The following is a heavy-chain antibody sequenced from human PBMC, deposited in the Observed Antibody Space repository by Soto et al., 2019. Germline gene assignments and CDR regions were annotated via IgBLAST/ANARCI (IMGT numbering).Heavy chain of an antibody. CDR2: IHPSGQPI. V-gene: IGHV3-48*03. D-gene: IGHD1-26*01. Sequence: GGSLRLSCAVSGFTFGSSEIYFCGQAPGKGLEWISYIHPSGQPIVYADSVKGRFTISRDNANNSLFLQMNSLRAEDTAVYYCASRASRWGQGTMVTVSS. J-gene: IGHJ3*01. CDR3: ASRASR. CDR1: GFTFGSSE.